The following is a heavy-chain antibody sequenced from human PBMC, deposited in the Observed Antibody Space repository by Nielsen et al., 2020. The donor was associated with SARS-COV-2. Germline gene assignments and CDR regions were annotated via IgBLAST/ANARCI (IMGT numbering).Heavy chain of an antibody. D-gene: IGHD6-13*01. V-gene: IGHV4-59*13. J-gene: IGHJ4*02. CDR2: IFSTGST. CDR1: GGSIGSYY. Sequence: SETLSLTCTVFGGSIGSYYWSWIRQLPGKGLEWIGHIFSTGSTSYNPSLRSRVTILVETSKNHFSLKLTSVTAADTAVYYCARDRWQQLVPTYWGQGTLVTVSS. CDR3: ARDRWQQLVPTY.